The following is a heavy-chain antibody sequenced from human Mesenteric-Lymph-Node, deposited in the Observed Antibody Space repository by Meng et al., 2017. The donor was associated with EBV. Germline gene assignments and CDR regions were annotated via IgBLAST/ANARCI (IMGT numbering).Heavy chain of an antibody. D-gene: IGHD4-23*01. V-gene: IGHV1-8*01. Sequence: QVQLVQSGAEVMKPGATVNVSCKASGYTFTSYDINWVRQAPGRGLEWMGWMNPNSSNTAYAQKFQGRVSMTRSTSITTAYMELTGLRSDDTAVYYCVRAFYGGNSDFWGQGTLVTVSS. J-gene: IGHJ4*02. CDR3: VRAFYGGNSDF. CDR1: GYTFTSYD. CDR2: MNPNSSNT.